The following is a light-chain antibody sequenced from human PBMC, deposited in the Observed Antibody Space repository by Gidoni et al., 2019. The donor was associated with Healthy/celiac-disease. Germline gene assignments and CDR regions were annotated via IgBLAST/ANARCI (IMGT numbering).Light chain of an antibody. V-gene: IGKV1-33*01. CDR1: QDISNY. CDR2: DAS. Sequence: IKIPKSPSSLSASVGDRVTITCQASQDISNYLNWYQQKPGKAPKLLIYDASNLETGVPSRFSGSGSGTDFTFTISSLQPEDIATYYCQQYDNLPYTFGQXTRLEIK. CDR3: QQYDNLPYT. J-gene: IGKJ2*01.